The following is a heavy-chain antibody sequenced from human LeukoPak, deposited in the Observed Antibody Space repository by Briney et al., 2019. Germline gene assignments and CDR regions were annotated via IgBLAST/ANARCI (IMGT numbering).Heavy chain of an antibody. CDR3: ARDSDLCSSTSCYTRWFDP. V-gene: IGHV1-2*02. CDR2: INPNSGGT. D-gene: IGHD2-2*02. Sequence: ASVKVSCKASGYTFTGYYMHWVRQAPGQGLEWMGWINPNSGGTNYAQKFQGRVTMTRDTSISTAHMELSRLRSDDTAVYYCARDSDLCSSTSCYTRWFDPWGQGTLVTVSS. CDR1: GYTFTGYY. J-gene: IGHJ5*02.